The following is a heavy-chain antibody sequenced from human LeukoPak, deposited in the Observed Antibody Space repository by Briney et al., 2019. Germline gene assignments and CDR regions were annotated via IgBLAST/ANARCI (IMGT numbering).Heavy chain of an antibody. J-gene: IGHJ4*02. CDR3: ARAAYDYVWGSYLWPLGHGGYFDY. CDR2: IYYSGST. Sequence: SETLSLTCTVSGGSISSSSYYWGWIRQPPGKGLEWIGSIYYSGSTYYNPSLKSRVTISVDTSKDQFSLKLSSVTAADTAVYYCARAAYDYVWGSYLWPLGHGGYFDYWGQGTLVTVSS. V-gene: IGHV4-39*07. D-gene: IGHD3-16*01. CDR1: GGSISSSSYY.